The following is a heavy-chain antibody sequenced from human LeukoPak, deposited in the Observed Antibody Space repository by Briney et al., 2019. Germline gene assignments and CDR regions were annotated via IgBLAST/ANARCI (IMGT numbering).Heavy chain of an antibody. D-gene: IGHD1-1*01. CDR1: GVSISSYY. V-gene: IGHV4-59*01. J-gene: IGHJ3*02. CDR3: AREIRTGTTEGAFDI. Sequence: PSETLSLTCTVSGVSISSYYWSWIRQPPGKGLEWVGYIYYSGSTYYNPSLRSRVTISVDTSKNQFSLKLSSVTAADTAVYYCAREIRTGTTEGAFDIWGQGTMVTVSS. CDR2: IYYSGST.